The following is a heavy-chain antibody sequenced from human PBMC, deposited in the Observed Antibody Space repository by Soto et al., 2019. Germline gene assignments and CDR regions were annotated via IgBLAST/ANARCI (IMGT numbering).Heavy chain of an antibody. V-gene: IGHV3-21*01. CDR1: GFTFSSYS. J-gene: IGHJ4*02. D-gene: IGHD5-18*01. CDR3: ARDLAQLWPLLDY. CDR2: ISSSSSYI. Sequence: GGSLRLSCAASGFTFSSYSMNWVRQAPGKGLEWVSSISSSSSYIYYADSVKGRFTISRDNAKNSLYLQMNSLRAEDTAVYYCARDLAQLWPLLDYWGQGTLVTVSS.